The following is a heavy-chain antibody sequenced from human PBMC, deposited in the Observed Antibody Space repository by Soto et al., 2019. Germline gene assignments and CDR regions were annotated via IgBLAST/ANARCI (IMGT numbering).Heavy chain of an antibody. D-gene: IGHD5-18*01. CDR3: TTDRGHMYDFDY. CDR2: IKSKTDGGTA. J-gene: IGHJ4*02. V-gene: IGHV3-15*01. Sequence: EVQLVESGGGLVKPGGSLRLSCAASGFTFGNAWMNWVRQTPGKGLEWVGRIKSKTDGGTADYAAPVKGRFTISREDSKNALYLQMNSLKTEDTAVYYCTTDRGHMYDFDYWGQGTLVPVSS. CDR1: GFTFGNAW.